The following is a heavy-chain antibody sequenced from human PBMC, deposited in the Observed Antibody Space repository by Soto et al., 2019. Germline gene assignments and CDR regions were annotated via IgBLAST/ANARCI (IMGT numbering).Heavy chain of an antibody. CDR1: GGTFSSYT. V-gene: IGHV1-69*02. CDR2: IIPILGIA. CDR3: ARAKGIAAPTQLNDGALRFDP. J-gene: IGHJ5*02. D-gene: IGHD6-13*01. Sequence: ASVKVSCKASGGTFSSYTISWVRQAPGQGLEWMGRIIPILGIANYAQKFQGRVTITADKSTSTAYMELSSLRSEDTAVYYCARAKGIAAPTQLNDGALRFDPWGQGTLVTVSS.